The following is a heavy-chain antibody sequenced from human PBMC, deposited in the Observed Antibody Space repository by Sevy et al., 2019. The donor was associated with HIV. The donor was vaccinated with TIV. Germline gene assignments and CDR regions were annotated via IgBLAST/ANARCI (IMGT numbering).Heavy chain of an antibody. D-gene: IGHD3-10*01. Sequence: GGSLRLSCAASGFTFSSYAMHWVRQAPGKGLEWVAVISYDGNNKYYADSVKGRFTISRDNSKNTLYLQMNSLRAEDTGVYYCARPYYGSGSYPDYWGQGTLVTVSS. J-gene: IGHJ4*02. CDR1: GFTFSSYA. V-gene: IGHV3-30-3*01. CDR3: ARPYYGSGSYPDY. CDR2: ISYDGNNK.